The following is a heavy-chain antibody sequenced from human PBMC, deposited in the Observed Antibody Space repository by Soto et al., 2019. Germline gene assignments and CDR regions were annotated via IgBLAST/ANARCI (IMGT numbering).Heavy chain of an antibody. CDR1: GFTFSSYG. CDR2: IWYDGSNK. J-gene: IGHJ4*02. D-gene: IGHD1-26*01. V-gene: IGHV3-33*01. Sequence: QVQLVESGGGVVQPGRSLRLSCAASGFTFSSYGMHWVRQAPGKGLEWVAVIWYDGSNKYYADSVKGRFTISRDNSKNTLYLQMNSLRAEDTAVYYCAGDGVGATTLDYWGQGTLVTVSS. CDR3: AGDGVGATTLDY.